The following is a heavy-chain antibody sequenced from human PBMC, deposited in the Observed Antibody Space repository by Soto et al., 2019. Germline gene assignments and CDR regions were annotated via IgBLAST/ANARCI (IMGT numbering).Heavy chain of an antibody. D-gene: IGHD3-10*01. CDR2: ISDSGVT. CDR3: ARGAGDFSGPDSFDI. Sequence: QVQLQESGPRLVKSSETLSLVCSVSGDSIIRSFWGWIRQSPGKGLQYIGYISDSGVTDYDPSPTSRVTISVDTSKHQCSLELTSVTAADTAVYYCARGAGDFSGPDSFDIWGQGTMVTVSS. J-gene: IGHJ3*02. CDR1: GDSIIRSF. V-gene: IGHV4-59*01.